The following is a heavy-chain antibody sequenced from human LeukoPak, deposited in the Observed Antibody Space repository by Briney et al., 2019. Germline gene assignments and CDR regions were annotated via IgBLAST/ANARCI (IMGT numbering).Heavy chain of an antibody. Sequence: PGESLRLSXATSGFIFSSHWMSWVRQAPGKGLEWVAHIRQDGIEKQYLDSVRGRFTISRDSTKNSMYLQMDRLRDEDTAVYYCARAGRSFYGGSSDYWGQGTLVTVSS. J-gene: IGHJ4*02. CDR1: GFIFSSHW. D-gene: IGHD4-23*01. CDR3: ARAGRSFYGGSSDY. V-gene: IGHV3-7*01. CDR2: IRQDGIEK.